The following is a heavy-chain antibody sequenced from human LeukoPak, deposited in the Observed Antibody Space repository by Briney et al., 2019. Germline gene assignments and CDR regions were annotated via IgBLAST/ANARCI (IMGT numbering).Heavy chain of an antibody. CDR3: AKGRGKPYYFDY. D-gene: IGHD4-23*01. J-gene: IGHJ4*02. Sequence: GGSLRLSCAASGFTFSIYAMSWVRQAPGKGLEWVSCISGTGASTYYADSVKGRFTISRDNSKNTLYLQMNSLRAEDTAIYYCAKGRGKPYYFDYWGQGTLVSVSS. CDR1: GFTFSIYA. V-gene: IGHV3-23*01. CDR2: ISGTGAST.